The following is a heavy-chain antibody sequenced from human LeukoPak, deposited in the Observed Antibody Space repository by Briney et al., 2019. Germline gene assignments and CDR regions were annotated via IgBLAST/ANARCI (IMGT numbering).Heavy chain of an antibody. CDR2: INHSGNT. D-gene: IGHD5-18*01. CDR3: ARGDFDSYGFGFDY. V-gene: IGHV4-34*01. J-gene: IGHJ4*02. Sequence: SETLSLTCTVHGGSFSAYYWSWIRQPPGKGLEWIGEINHSGNTNYNPSLKSRVTISVDTSKNQFSLKLSSVTAADTAVYYCARGDFDSYGFGFDYWGQGTLVTVSS. CDR1: GGSFSAYY.